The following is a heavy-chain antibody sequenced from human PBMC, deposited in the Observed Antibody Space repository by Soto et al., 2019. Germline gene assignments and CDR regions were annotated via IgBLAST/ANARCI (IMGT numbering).Heavy chain of an antibody. Sequence: QVPLVESGGGVVQPGRSLRLSCAASGFTFSSYGMHWVRQAPGKGLEWVAVMSYDGSNTYYADSVKGRFTISRDNSKTTLYLHMNNVRAAGTACYYCANEGDRVVFVPTGMDVWGQGTAVTVSS. CDR3: ANEGDRVVFVPTGMDV. D-gene: IGHD2-15*01. J-gene: IGHJ6*02. CDR1: GFTFSSYG. V-gene: IGHV3-30*18. CDR2: MSYDGSNT.